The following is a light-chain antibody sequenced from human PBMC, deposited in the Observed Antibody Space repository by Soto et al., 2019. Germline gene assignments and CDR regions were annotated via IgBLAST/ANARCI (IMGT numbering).Light chain of an antibody. Sequence: QSVLTQPASVSGSPGQSITISCTGTRSDVGSYNLVSWYQQHPGKAPKLMIYEVSKRPSWFSNRFSGSKSGNTASLTISGLQAEDEADYYCCSYAGSSYVFGTGTKVTVL. CDR3: CSYAGSSYV. J-gene: IGLJ1*01. CDR1: RSDVGSYNL. CDR2: EVS. V-gene: IGLV2-23*02.